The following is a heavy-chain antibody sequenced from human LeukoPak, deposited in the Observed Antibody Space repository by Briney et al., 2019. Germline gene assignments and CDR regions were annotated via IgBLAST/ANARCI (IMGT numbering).Heavy chain of an antibody. CDR1: GFTFSSYG. CDR3: ARSPYCSGGSCYSEDRYFDY. V-gene: IGHV3-33*01. Sequence: GGSLRLSCAASGFTFSSYGMHWVRQAPGKGLEWVAVIWYDGSNNYYADSVKGRFTISRDNSKNTLYLQVNSLRAEDTAVYYCARSPYCSGGSCYSEDRYFDYWGQGTLVTVSS. D-gene: IGHD2-15*01. J-gene: IGHJ4*02. CDR2: IWYDGSNN.